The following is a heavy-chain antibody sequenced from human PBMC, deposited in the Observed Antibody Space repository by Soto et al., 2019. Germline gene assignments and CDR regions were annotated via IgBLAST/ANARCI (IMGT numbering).Heavy chain of an antibody. V-gene: IGHV1-18*01. CDR2: ISAYNGNT. J-gene: IGHJ4*02. D-gene: IGHD3-16*01. CDR1: GYTFTSYG. CDR3: ARDWGDELGMPRLDQVTDY. Sequence: QVQLVQSGAEVKKPGASVKVSCKASGYTFTSYGISWVRQAPGQGLEWMGWISAYNGNTNYAQKLQGRVTMTTDTTTSTAYMELRSVRSDDTAVYYCARDWGDELGMPRLDQVTDYWGQGTLVTVSS.